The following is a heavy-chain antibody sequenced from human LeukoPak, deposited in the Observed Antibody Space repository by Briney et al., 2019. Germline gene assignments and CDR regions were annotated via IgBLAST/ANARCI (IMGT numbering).Heavy chain of an antibody. Sequence: QPGGSLRLSCAASGCTFSNYAMNWVRQAPGKGLEYVSGISSNGGSTNYANSVKGRFTISRDNSKNTLYLQMGSLRAEDMAVYYCARDGGTYCGGDCYGDWGQGTLVTVSS. D-gene: IGHD2-21*02. V-gene: IGHV3-64*01. CDR1: GCTFSNYA. CDR2: ISSNGGST. CDR3: ARDGGTYCGGDCYGD. J-gene: IGHJ4*02.